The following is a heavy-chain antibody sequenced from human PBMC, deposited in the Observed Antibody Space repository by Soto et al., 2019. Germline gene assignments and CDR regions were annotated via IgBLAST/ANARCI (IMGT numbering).Heavy chain of an antibody. V-gene: IGHV1-3*01. CDR1: GYTFTSYA. CDR2: INAGNGNT. CDR3: ARGPGGPDGPGDY. D-gene: IGHD2-15*01. Sequence: QVQLVQSGAEVKKPGASVKVSCKPSGYTFTSYAMHWVRQAPGQRLEWMGWINAGNGNTKYSQKFQGRVTITRDTSARTAYMELSSLRSEDTAVYYCARGPGGPDGPGDYWGQGTLVTVSS. J-gene: IGHJ4*02.